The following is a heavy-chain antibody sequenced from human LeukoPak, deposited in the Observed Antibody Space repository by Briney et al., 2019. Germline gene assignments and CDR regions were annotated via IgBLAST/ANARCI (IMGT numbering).Heavy chain of an antibody. J-gene: IGHJ4*02. CDR3: ARVRQQLAPN. D-gene: IGHD6-13*01. V-gene: IGHV3-7*01. CDR2: IKQDGSEK. CDR1: AFTFSSYW. Sequence: GGSLRLSCAASAFTFSSYWMSWVRQAPGKGLEWLANIKQDGSEKYYVDSVKGRFTISRDNAKNSLYLQMNSLRAEDTAVYYCARVRQQLAPNWGQGTLVTVSS.